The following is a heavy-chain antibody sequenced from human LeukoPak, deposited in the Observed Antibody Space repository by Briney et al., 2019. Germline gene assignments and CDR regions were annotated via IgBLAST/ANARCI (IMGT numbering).Heavy chain of an antibody. D-gene: IGHD2-2*01. V-gene: IGHV1-18*01. CDR2: ISAYNGNT. Sequence: GASVKVSCKASGYTFTSYGISGVRQAPAQGLEWMGWISAYNGNTNYAQKLQGRVTMTTDTSTSTAYMELRSLRSDDTAVYYCARALAKRNIVVVPAARNYGMDVWGQGTTVTVSS. CDR3: ARALAKRNIVVVPAARNYGMDV. J-gene: IGHJ6*02. CDR1: GYTFTSYG.